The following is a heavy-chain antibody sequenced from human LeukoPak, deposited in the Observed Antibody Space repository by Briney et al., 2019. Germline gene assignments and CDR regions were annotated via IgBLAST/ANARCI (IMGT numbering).Heavy chain of an antibody. Sequence: GASVKVSRKASGYTFTGYYMHWVRQAPGQGLEWMGWINPNSGGTNYAQKFQGRVTMTRDTSISTAYMELSRLRSDDTAVYYCARANRFGGVIVMFDYWGQGTLVTVSS. CDR1: GYTFTGYY. J-gene: IGHJ4*02. D-gene: IGHD3-16*02. CDR3: ARANRFGGVIVMFDY. CDR2: INPNSGGT. V-gene: IGHV1-2*02.